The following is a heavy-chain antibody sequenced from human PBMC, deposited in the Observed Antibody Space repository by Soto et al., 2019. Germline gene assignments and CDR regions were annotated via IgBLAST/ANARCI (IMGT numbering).Heavy chain of an antibody. V-gene: IGHV5-51*01. J-gene: IGHJ5*02. CDR3: ARLSSDTEVRWFDP. D-gene: IGHD3-22*01. Sequence: EVQLVQSGAEVKKPGESLKISCKVSGYSFTTYWIAWVRQMPGKGLEWMGIVYPGDSDTRYSPSFQGQVTMAVDKSTSTAYLQWSSLKASDTAIYYCARLSSDTEVRWFDPWGQGMLVTVSS. CDR1: GYSFTTYW. CDR2: VYPGDSDT.